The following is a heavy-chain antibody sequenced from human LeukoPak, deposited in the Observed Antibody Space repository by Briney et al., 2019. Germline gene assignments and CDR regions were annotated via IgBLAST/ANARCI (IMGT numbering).Heavy chain of an antibody. CDR1: GGSVSSGSYY. CDR3: ARVIGVTVFAP. CDR2: IYYSGST. J-gene: IGHJ5*02. V-gene: IGHV4-61*01. D-gene: IGHD1-14*01. Sequence: KPSGTLSLTCTVSGGSVSSGSYYWSWIRQPPGKGLEWIGYIYYSGSTNYNPSLKSRVTISVDTSKNQFSLKLSSVTAADTAVYYCARVIGVTVFAPWGQGALVTVSS.